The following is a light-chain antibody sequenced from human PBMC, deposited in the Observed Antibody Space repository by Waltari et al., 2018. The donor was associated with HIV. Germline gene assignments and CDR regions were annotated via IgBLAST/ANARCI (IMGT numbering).Light chain of an antibody. V-gene: IGLV1-51*01. CDR3: GTWDSSLSAGV. J-gene: IGLJ2*01. CDR1: SSNIGNNY. Sequence: QSVLTPPPSVSAAPGQKVTLPCSGSSSNIGNNYVSCYQQLPGTAPKLLIYDNNKRPSGIPDRFSGSKSGTSATLGITGLQTGDEADYYCGTWDSSLSAGVFGGGTKLTVL. CDR2: DNN.